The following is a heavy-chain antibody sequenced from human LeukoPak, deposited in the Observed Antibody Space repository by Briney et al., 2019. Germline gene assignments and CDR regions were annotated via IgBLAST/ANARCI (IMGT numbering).Heavy chain of an antibody. J-gene: IGHJ6*02. V-gene: IGHV4-4*07. D-gene: IGHD2-15*01. CDR1: GGSISSYY. Sequence: PSETLSLTCTVSGGSISSYYWSWIRQPAGKGLEWIGRIYTSGSTNYNPSLKSRVTMSVDMSKNQFSLKLSSVTAADTAVYYCARDFPHGSGRYFYEGMDVWGQGTTVTVSS. CDR2: IYTSGST. CDR3: ARDFPHGSGRYFYEGMDV.